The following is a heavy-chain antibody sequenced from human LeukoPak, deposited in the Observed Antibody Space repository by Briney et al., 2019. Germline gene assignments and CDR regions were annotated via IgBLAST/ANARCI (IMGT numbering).Heavy chain of an antibody. CDR1: GFTFTSYW. CDR2: ISGDGSST. D-gene: IGHD3-16*02. Sequence: PGGSLRLSCSASGFTFTSYWMHWVRQVPGKGLVWVSRISGDGSSTTYADSVKGRFTISRDNAKNTLFLQMNSLRAEDTAVYYCASPAVWGELSLRYWGQGTLVTVSS. CDR3: ASPAVWGELSLRY. V-gene: IGHV3-74*01. J-gene: IGHJ4*02.